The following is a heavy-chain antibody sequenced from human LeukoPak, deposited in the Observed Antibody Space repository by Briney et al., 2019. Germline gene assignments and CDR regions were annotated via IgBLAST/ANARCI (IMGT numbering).Heavy chain of an antibody. CDR1: GYTFTSYY. CDR3: ASLAAPAGPDY. CDR2: INPSGGST. V-gene: IGHV1-46*01. Sequence: ASVKVSCKASGYTFTSYYMHWVRQAPGQGLEWMGIINPSGGSTSYAQKFQGRVTMTRDTSTSTVYMELSNLRSEDTAVYYCASLAAPAGPDYWGQGTLVTVSS. J-gene: IGHJ4*02. D-gene: IGHD6-6*01.